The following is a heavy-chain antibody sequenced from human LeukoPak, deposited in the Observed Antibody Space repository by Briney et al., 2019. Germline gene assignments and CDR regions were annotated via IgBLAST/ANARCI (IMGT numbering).Heavy chain of an antibody. Sequence: GGSLRLSCAACGLTFSSYWMSWVRQAPGKGLEWVANIKQDGSEKYYVDSVKGRFTISRDNAKNSLYLQMNSLRGEDTAVYYCARAYSGYDYYFDYWGQGTLVTVSS. V-gene: IGHV3-7*04. D-gene: IGHD5-12*01. J-gene: IGHJ4*02. CDR3: ARAYSGYDYYFDY. CDR1: GLTFSSYW. CDR2: IKQDGSEK.